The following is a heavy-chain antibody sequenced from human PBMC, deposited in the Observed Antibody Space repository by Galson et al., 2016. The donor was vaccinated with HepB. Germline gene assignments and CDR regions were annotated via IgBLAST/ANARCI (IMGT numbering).Heavy chain of an antibody. Sequence: SLRLSCAVSGFTFSSYAMSWVRQAPGKGLEWVSSISTTTRYTYYADSVKGRFTISRDNSENSLYLQMNSLRAEDTAVYYCGSGEDSYYYGMDVWGQGTTVTVSS. CDR1: GFTFSSYA. CDR3: GSGEDSYYYGMDV. D-gene: IGHD3-10*01. CDR2: ISTTTRYT. J-gene: IGHJ6*02. V-gene: IGHV3-21*01.